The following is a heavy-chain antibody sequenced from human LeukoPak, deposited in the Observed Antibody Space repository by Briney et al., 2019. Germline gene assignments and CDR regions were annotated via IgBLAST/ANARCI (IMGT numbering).Heavy chain of an antibody. J-gene: IGHJ4*02. CDR1: GFTFSSYS. D-gene: IGHD1-26*01. V-gene: IGHV3-21*01. CDR3: ARDLNRGSYWSFDY. Sequence: PGGSLRLFCAASGFTFSSYSMNWVRQAPGKGLEWVSSTSSTSSYIYYADSVKGRFTISRDNAKSSLYLQMNSLRADDTAVYYCARDLNRGSYWSFDYWGQGTLVTVSS. CDR2: TSSTSSYI.